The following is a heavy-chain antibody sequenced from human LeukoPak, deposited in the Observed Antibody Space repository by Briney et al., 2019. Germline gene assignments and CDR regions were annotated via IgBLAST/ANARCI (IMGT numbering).Heavy chain of an antibody. CDR1: GGSVSSSSYY. Sequence: SETLSLTCTVSGGSVSSSSYYWSWIRQPAGKGLEWIGRIYTSGSTNYNPSLKSRVTMSVDTSKNQFSLKLSSVTAADTAVYYCARDGGGGDYWGQGTLVTVSS. V-gene: IGHV4-61*02. D-gene: IGHD3-16*01. CDR3: ARDGGGGDY. J-gene: IGHJ4*02. CDR2: IYTSGST.